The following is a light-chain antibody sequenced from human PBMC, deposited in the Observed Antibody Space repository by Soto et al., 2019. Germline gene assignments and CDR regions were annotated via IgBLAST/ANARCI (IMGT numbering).Light chain of an antibody. CDR1: QSVSSGY. V-gene: IGKV3-20*01. Sequence: EIVLTQSPGTLSLSLGERATLSCRASQSVSSGYLAWYQQKPGQAPRLLMYGASSRATGIPDRFSGSGSGTDFTLTISRLEPEDFAVYYCQQYGTSTQTFGQGTKLEIK. CDR3: QQYGTSTQT. J-gene: IGKJ2*01. CDR2: GAS.